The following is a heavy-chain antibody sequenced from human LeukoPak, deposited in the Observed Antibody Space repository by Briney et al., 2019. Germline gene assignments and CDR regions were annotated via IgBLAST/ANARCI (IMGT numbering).Heavy chain of an antibody. CDR3: AKGPGTGRIPNWFDP. CDR1: GFTFSSYA. Sequence: PGGSLRLSCAASGFTFSSYAMSWVRQAPGKGLEWVSAISGSGGSTYYADSVKGRFTISRGNSKNTLYLQMNSLRAEDTAVYYCAKGPGTGRIPNWFDPWGQGTLVTVSS. CDR2: ISGSGGST. V-gene: IGHV3-23*01. J-gene: IGHJ5*02. D-gene: IGHD1-26*01.